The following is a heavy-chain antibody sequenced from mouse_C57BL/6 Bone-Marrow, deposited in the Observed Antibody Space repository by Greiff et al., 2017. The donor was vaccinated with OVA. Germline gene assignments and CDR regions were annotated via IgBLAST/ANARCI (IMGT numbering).Heavy chain of an antibody. CDR1: GFSLSTSGMG. D-gene: IGHD2-5*01. CDR2: IYWDDDK. Sequence: QVTLKESGPGILQSSQTLSLTCSFSGFSLSTSGMGVSWIRQPSGKGLEWLAHIYWDDDKRYNPSLKSRLTISKGTSRNQVFLKITSVDTADTATYYCARRSVYSNYPLAMDYWGQGTSVTVSS. CDR3: ARRSVYSNYPLAMDY. V-gene: IGHV8-12*01. J-gene: IGHJ4*01.